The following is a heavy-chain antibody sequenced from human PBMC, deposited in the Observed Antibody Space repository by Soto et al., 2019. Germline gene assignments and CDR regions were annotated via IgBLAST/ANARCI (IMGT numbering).Heavy chain of an antibody. V-gene: IGHV3-7*04. Sequence: HPGGSLRLSCVASGFTFSDYWMNWVRQGPGKGLEWVANIEQDGSEVNYVDSVEGRFTISRDNAKNPLHLEMNNLRAEDTAMYYCVRSSGWTGDYWGQGILVTVSS. J-gene: IGHJ4*02. CDR1: GFTFSDYW. D-gene: IGHD3-10*01. CDR2: IEQDGSEV. CDR3: VRSSGWTGDY.